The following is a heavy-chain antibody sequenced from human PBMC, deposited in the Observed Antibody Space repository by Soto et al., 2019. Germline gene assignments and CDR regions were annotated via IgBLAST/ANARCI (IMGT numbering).Heavy chain of an antibody. CDR1: GVTFSSYW. D-gene: IGHD4-17*01. V-gene: IGHV3-74*01. CDR3: ARLNDYGGPGIGFDP. CDR2: INSDGSFT. Sequence: EVQLVESGGGLVQPGGSLRLSCAASGVTFSSYWMHWVRQAPGKGRVWVSRINSDGSFTNYADSVEGRFTISRDNAKKTLYLQMNNLRAEDTAVYYCARLNDYGGPGIGFDPWGQGTLVTVSS. J-gene: IGHJ5*02.